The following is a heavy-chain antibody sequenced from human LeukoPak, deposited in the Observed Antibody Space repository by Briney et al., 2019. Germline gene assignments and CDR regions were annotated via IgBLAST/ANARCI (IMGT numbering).Heavy chain of an antibody. CDR2: IIPIFGTA. D-gene: IGHD3-3*01. Sequence: PGASVKVSCKASGGTFSSYAISWVRQAPGQGLEWMGGIIPIFGTANYAQKSQGRVTITADESTSTAYMELSSPRSEDTAEYYCARGIVDYDFWSGYHNWFDPWGQGTLVTVSS. CDR3: ARGIVDYDFWSGYHNWFDP. J-gene: IGHJ5*02. V-gene: IGHV1-69*13. CDR1: GGTFSSYA.